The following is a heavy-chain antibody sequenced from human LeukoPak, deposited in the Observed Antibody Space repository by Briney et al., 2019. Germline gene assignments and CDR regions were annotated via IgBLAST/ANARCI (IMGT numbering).Heavy chain of an antibody. CDR1: GYTFTSYD. CDR3: ARGRDIVVVAAFDY. D-gene: IGHD2-15*01. V-gene: IGHV7-4-1*02. CDR2: INTNTGNP. Sequence: ASVKVSCKASGYTFTSYDINWVRQATGQGLEWMGWINTNTGNPTYAQGFTGRFVFSLDTSVSTAYLQISSLKAEDTAVYYCARGRDIVVVAAFDYWGQGTLVTVSS. J-gene: IGHJ4*02.